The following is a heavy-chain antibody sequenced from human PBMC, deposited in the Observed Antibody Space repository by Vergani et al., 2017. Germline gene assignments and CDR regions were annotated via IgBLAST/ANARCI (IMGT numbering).Heavy chain of an antibody. CDR3: ANDPRLMVRAVTYYYYTYGMTV. CDR2: IRYDGSNK. D-gene: IGHD3-10*01. Sequence: QVQLVESGGGVVQPGGSLRLSCAASGFTFSGYGMHWVRQAPGKGLEWVAFIRYDGSNKYYVDSVKGRFTIARKNSKNTLSLQMNSLRFEDTAVYYCANDPRLMVRAVTYYYYTYGMTVGGEGSTATVSS. V-gene: IGHV3-30*02. J-gene: IGHJ6*02. CDR1: GFTFSGYG.